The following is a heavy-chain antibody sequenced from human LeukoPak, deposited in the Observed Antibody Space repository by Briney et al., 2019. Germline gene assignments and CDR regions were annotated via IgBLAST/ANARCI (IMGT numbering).Heavy chain of an antibody. V-gene: IGHV4-34*01. CDR2: INHSGSN. Sequence: SETLSLTCAVYGGSFNNYYWSWVRQPPGKGLEWVGEINHSGSNNYNPSLKSRVTISVDTSNNQFSLKLSSVTAADTAVYYCARHNDSSGVFDYWGQGTLVTVSS. CDR3: ARHNDSSGVFDY. CDR1: GGSFNNYY. J-gene: IGHJ4*02. D-gene: IGHD3-22*01.